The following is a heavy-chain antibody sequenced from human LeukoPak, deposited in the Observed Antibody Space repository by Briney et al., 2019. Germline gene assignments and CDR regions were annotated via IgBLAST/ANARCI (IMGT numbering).Heavy chain of an antibody. CDR3: ARETGTTGTPYYFDF. V-gene: IGHV3-7*01. CDR1: GFTFSSYW. CDR2: IKHDGSVQ. Sequence: GGSLRLSCAASGFTFSSYWMSWVRQAPGKGLEWVANIKHDGSVQYYVDSVKGRFTISRDNAESSLYLQMNSLRGEDTAMYYCARETGTTGTPYYFDFWGQGALVTVSS. J-gene: IGHJ4*02. D-gene: IGHD1-7*01.